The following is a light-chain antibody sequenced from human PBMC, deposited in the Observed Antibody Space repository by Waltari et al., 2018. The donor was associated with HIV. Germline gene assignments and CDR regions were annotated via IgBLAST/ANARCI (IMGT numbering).Light chain of an antibody. J-gene: IGLJ1*01. CDR1: SSDVGDFNS. CDR3: SSYTNSSPYV. CDR2: DVT. Sequence: QSALTQPASVSGSPGQSITISCTGTSSDVGDFNSVSWYQQHPGKAPKLMIYDVTKRPSVVSNRFSGSKSGSTASLTISGLQPEDEADYYCSSYTNSSPYVFGTGTKVTVL. V-gene: IGLV2-14*03.